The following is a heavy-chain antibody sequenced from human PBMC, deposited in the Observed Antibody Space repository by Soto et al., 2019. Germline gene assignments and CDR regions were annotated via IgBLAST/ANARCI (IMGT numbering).Heavy chain of an antibody. D-gene: IGHD3-22*01. Sequence: GGSLRLSCAASGFTFDRYWMNWVRQAPGKGLEWVANIRGDGSVKQYVASVKGRFTISRDNAKNSLYLEMSSLRAEDTALYYCAKNYDSSGYYLLVDYWGQGTLVTVSS. V-gene: IGHV3-7*01. J-gene: IGHJ4*02. CDR1: GFTFDRYW. CDR2: IRGDGSVK. CDR3: AKNYDSSGYYLLVDY.